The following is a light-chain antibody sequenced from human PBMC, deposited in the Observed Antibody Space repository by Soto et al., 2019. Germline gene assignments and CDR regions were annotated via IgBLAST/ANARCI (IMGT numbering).Light chain of an antibody. Sequence: DIVMTQTPLSLSVTPGQPASISCRSSQSLLHSDGRTYLYWYQQRPGAAPKLLVYGASTLYTGVPSRFSGSESGAVFTLTISSLQPEDFATYYCQQLHSYPITFGQGTRLEIK. J-gene: IGKJ5*01. V-gene: IGKV2-29*01. CDR3: QQLHSYPIT. CDR1: QSLLHSDGRTY. CDR2: GAS.